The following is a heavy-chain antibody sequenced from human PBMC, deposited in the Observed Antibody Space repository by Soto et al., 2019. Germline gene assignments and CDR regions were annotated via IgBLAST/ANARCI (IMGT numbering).Heavy chain of an antibody. J-gene: IGHJ4*02. D-gene: IGHD1-26*01. V-gene: IGHV1-58*02. CDR2: XVXXSXXX. Sequence: ASVKVSCKASGGTFSSYAISWVRQAPGQGLEXMGXXVXXSXXXXXAXXFQERVTITRDMSSGTAYLELSSLRSEDTAVYYCATHREGATYYFDYWGQGTLVTASS. CDR1: GGTFSSYA. CDR3: ATHREGATYYFDY.